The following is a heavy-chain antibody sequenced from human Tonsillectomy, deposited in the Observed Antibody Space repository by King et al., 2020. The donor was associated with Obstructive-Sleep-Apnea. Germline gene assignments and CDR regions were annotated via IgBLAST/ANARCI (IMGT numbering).Heavy chain of an antibody. CDR3: TTDQDHDSSGYYSPSAFDI. CDR1: GFTFSNAW. Sequence: QLVQSGGGLVKPGGSLRLSCAASGFTFSNAWMSWVRQAPGKGLEWVGRIKSKTDGGTTDYAAPVKVRFTISRDDSKNTLYLQMNSLKTEDTAVYYCTTDQDHDSSGYYSPSAFDIWGQGTMVTVSS. V-gene: IGHV3-15*01. D-gene: IGHD3-22*01. J-gene: IGHJ3*02. CDR2: IKSKTDGGTT.